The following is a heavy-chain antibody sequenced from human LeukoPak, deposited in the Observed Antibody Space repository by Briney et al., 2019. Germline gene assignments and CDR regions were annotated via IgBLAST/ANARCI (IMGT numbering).Heavy chain of an antibody. J-gene: IGHJ5*02. CDR3: ATAGELNWFDP. CDR1: GYTLTELS. CDR2: FDPEDGET. Sequence: ASVKVSCKASGYTLTELSMHWVRQAPGKGLEWMGCFDPEDGETIYAQKLQGRVTMTEDTSTDTAYMELSILRSEETAMYYCATAGELNWFDPWGRGTLVSVSS. D-gene: IGHD3-10*01. V-gene: IGHV1-24*01.